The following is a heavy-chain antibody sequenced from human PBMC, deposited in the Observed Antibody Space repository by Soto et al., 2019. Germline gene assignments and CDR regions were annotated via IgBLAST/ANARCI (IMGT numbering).Heavy chain of an antibody. D-gene: IGHD3-22*01. J-gene: IGHJ5*02. Sequence: GGSLRLSCAASGFTFSSYSMHWVRQAPGKGLEWVAVISYDGSNKYYADSVKGRFTISRDNSKNTLYLQMNSLRAEDTAVYYCARAVSGYYDSSGYLNWLDPWGQGTMVTVSS. CDR3: ARAVSGYYDSSGYLNWLDP. CDR1: GFTFSSYS. V-gene: IGHV3-30-3*01. CDR2: ISYDGSNK.